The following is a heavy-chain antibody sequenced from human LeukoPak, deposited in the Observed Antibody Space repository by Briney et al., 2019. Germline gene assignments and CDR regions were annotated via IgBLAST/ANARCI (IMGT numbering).Heavy chain of an antibody. Sequence: SETLSLTCAVYGGSFSGYYWSWIRQPPGKGLEWVGEINHSGSTNYNPSLKSRVTISVDTSKNQFSLKLSSVTAADTAVYYCARVGGTPQSWGQGTLVTVSS. V-gene: IGHV4-34*01. CDR1: GGSFSGYY. J-gene: IGHJ4*02. D-gene: IGHD1-26*01. CDR2: INHSGST. CDR3: ARVGGTPQS.